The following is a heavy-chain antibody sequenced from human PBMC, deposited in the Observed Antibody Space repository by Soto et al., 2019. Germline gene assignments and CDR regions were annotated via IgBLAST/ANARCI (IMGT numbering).Heavy chain of an antibody. CDR3: ARNCSRTGCYDDYYYGMDV. D-gene: IGHD2-2*01. V-gene: IGHV1-8*01. CDR1: GYTFTRYG. Sequence: ASATVSCKACGYTFTRYGISWVREVTGHGREWMGWMNPISGNPGQAQKGQGRVTMTRNTTISTSSMELTRMRQADTVAYYCARNCSRTGCYDDYYYGMDVWGQGTTATVS. CDR2: MNPISGNP. J-gene: IGHJ6*02.